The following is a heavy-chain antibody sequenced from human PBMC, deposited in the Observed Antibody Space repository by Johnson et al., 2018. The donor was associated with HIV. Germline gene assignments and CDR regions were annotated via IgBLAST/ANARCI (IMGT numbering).Heavy chain of an antibody. CDR2: IRYDGSDK. V-gene: IGHV3-30*02. CDR1: GFTFSRFG. J-gene: IGHJ3*02. CDR3: ARRYCSSTSCYKGRAFDI. D-gene: IGHD2-2*02. Sequence: QVQLVESGGGVVQPGGSLRLSCVASGFTFSRFGMHWVRQAPGKGLEWVAFIRYDGSDKYYADSVKGRFTISRDNSKNTLYLQMNSLRAEDTAVYYCARRYCSSTSCYKGRAFDIWGQGTMVTVSS.